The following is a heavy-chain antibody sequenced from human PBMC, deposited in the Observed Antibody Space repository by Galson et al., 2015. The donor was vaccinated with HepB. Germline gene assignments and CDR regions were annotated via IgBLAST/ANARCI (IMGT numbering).Heavy chain of an antibody. CDR3: ARDGDTSGHYGIFDY. D-gene: IGHD3-22*01. CDR1: GFTFSSYG. J-gene: IGHJ4*02. Sequence: CAASGFTFSSYGIHWVRKAPGKGLEWVSVIWYHGRDQYYADSVTGRFTVSRDQSKNTVSLQMNSLRAEDTGLYFSARDGDTSGHYGIFDYWGQGALVTVSS. V-gene: IGHV3-33*01. CDR2: IWYHGRDQ.